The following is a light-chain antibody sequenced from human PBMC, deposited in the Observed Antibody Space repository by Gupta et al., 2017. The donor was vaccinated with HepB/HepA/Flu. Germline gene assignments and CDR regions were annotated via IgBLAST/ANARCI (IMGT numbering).Light chain of an antibody. J-gene: IGLJ3*02. CDR1: SRHKDYA. Sequence: QLVLTHSPSASASLRASVRITCTLSSRHKDYAIAWHQQQPEKGPRLLMKVNDDGSHSKGDGIPDRFSGSSSGAERYLTISSRQAEDEADYHCQTGGNGIVVLGGGTKLTVL. CDR2: VNDDGSH. V-gene: IGLV4-69*01. CDR3: QTGGNGIVV.